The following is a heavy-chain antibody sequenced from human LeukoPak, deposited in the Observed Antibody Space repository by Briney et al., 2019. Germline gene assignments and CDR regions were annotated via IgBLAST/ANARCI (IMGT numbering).Heavy chain of an antibody. D-gene: IGHD1-26*01. CDR3: ARLSIVGASTRFFDY. CDR2: INPNSGGT. J-gene: IGHJ4*02. CDR1: GYTFTGYY. V-gene: IGHV1-2*02. Sequence: ASVKVSCKASGYTFTGYYMHWVRQAPGQGLEWMGWINPNSGGTNYAQKFQGRVTMTRDTSISTAYMELSRLRSDDTAVYYCARLSIVGASTRFFDYWGPGTLVTVSS.